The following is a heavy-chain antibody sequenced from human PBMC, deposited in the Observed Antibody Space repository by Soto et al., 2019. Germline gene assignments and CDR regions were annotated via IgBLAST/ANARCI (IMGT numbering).Heavy chain of an antibody. V-gene: IGHV1-69*02. CDR2: IIPILGIA. D-gene: IGHD3-10*01. CDR3: ARVGTSGRVCCAFDI. Sequence: QVQLVQSGAEVQKPGSSVKVSCKASGGTFSSYTISWVRQAPGQGLEWMGRIIPILGIANYAQKFQGRVTITADKSTSTAYMELSSLRSEDTAVYYCARVGTSGRVCCAFDIWGQGTMVTVSS. CDR1: GGTFSSYT. J-gene: IGHJ3*02.